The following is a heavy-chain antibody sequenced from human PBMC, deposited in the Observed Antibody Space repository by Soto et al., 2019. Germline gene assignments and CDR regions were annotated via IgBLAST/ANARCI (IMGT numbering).Heavy chain of an antibody. J-gene: IGHJ4*02. CDR2: ISGSGGST. V-gene: IGHV3-23*01. CDR1: GFTFSSYA. CDR3: AKTGSITMIVVVITFLDY. D-gene: IGHD3-22*01. Sequence: GGSLRLSCAASGFTFSSYAMSWVRQAPGKGLEWVSAISGSGGSTYYADSVKGRFTISRDNSKNTLYLQMNSLRVEDTAVYYCAKTGSITMIVVVITFLDYWGQGTLVTVSS.